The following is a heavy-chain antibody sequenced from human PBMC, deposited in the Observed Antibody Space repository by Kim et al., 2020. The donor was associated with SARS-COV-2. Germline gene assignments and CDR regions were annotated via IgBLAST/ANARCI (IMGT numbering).Heavy chain of an antibody. CDR3: AAHIQEPGRGTY. V-gene: IGHV3-72*01. D-gene: IGHD4-4*01. Sequence: YAASVTGRFTISRDDSRNSLYLQLASLKTEDTAVYYCAAHIQEPGRGTYWGQGTLVTVS. J-gene: IGHJ4*02.